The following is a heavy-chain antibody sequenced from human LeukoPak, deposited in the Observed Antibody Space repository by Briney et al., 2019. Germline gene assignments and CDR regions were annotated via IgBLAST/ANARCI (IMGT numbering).Heavy chain of an antibody. Sequence: ASVKVSCKASGYTFTSYDIHWVRQATGQGLEWMGWMNPISGNTGYAQKFQGRVTMTRNTSISTAYMELSSLRPEDTAVYYCATPRFPIAVAGTVDYFDYWGQGTLVTVSS. V-gene: IGHV1-8*01. CDR3: ATPRFPIAVAGTVDYFDY. J-gene: IGHJ4*02. CDR1: GYTFTSYD. CDR2: MNPISGNT. D-gene: IGHD6-19*01.